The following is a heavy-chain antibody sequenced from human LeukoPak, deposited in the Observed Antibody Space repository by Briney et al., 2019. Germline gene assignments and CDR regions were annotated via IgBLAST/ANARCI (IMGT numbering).Heavy chain of an antibody. J-gene: IGHJ3*02. V-gene: IGHV4-59*08. CDR1: GGSISSYY. CDR2: IYYSGTT. CDR3: ARDVLRDDFWSGYYTGDAFDI. Sequence: PSETLSLTCTVSGGSISSYYWSWIRQPPGKGLDWIGFIYYSGTTSYNPSLKSRVTISLDTSKTQFSLKLSSVTAADTAVYYCARDVLRDDFWSGYYTGDAFDIWGQGTMVTVSS. D-gene: IGHD3-3*01.